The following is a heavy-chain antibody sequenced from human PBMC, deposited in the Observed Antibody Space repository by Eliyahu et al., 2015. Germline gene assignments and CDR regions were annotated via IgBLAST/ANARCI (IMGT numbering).Heavy chain of an antibody. Sequence: QVQLVQSGAEXKKPGASVKVSCKASGXTFTDYYIHWVRQAPGQGLEWMGWINPNGGGTNYAQKFQGRVTMTRDTSITTAYMELSSLRSDDTAVHYCARLSSKSFYFHGMDVWGQGTTVTVSS. D-gene: IGHD4-11*01. CDR1: GXTFTDYY. CDR3: ARLSSKSFYFHGMDV. V-gene: IGHV1-2*02. CDR2: INPNGGGT. J-gene: IGHJ6*02.